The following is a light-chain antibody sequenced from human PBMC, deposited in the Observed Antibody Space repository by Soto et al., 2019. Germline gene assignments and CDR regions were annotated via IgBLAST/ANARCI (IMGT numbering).Light chain of an antibody. CDR1: QDISNY. CDR3: QNLDSAAFT. J-gene: IGKJ3*01. V-gene: IGKV1-27*01. Sequence: DIQMPQSPPSLSASVGDRVTITCRASQDISNYLAWYQQRPGKVPRLLIYAASTLQSGVPSRFSGSGSGTDFTLTISSLLPEDAATYYCQNLDSAAFTFGPGTKVDIK. CDR2: AAS.